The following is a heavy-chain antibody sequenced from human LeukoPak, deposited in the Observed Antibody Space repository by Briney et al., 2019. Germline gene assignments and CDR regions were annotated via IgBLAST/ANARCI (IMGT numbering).Heavy chain of an antibody. CDR3: ARDFRPYSSGWSGFDY. CDR2: ISYDGSNK. D-gene: IGHD6-19*01. J-gene: IGHJ4*02. Sequence: GRSLRLSCAASGFTFSSYAMHWVRQAPGKGLEWVAVISYDGSNKYYADSVKGRFTISRDNSKNTLYLQMNSLRAEDTAVYYCARDFRPYSSGWSGFDYWGQGTPVTVSS. CDR1: GFTFSSYA. V-gene: IGHV3-30-3*01.